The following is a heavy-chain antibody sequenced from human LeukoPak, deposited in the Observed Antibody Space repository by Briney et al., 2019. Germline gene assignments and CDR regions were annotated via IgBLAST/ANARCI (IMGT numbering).Heavy chain of an antibody. CDR1: GYTFTSHG. V-gene: IGHV1-18*01. CDR3: ARDSRIVGAADY. D-gene: IGHD1-26*01. Sequence: PGASVKVSCKASGYTFTSHGISWVRQAPGQGLEWMGWISVYNGNTNYAQKFQGRVTMTTDTSTSTAYMELRSLRSDDTAVYYCARDSRIVGAADYWGQGTLVTVSS. J-gene: IGHJ4*02. CDR2: ISVYNGNT.